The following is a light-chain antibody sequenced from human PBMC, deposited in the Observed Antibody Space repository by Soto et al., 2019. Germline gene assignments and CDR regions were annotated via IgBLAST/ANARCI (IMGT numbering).Light chain of an antibody. CDR2: SAS. J-gene: IGKJ5*01. V-gene: IGKV3-20*01. CDR3: HQYGGSPIT. Sequence: EVVLTQSPCTLSLSPGGRVTLSCRASQSVSGSYLAWYQHKPGQAPRVLIYSASIRATGVPDRFSGSGSGTDFTLTITRLEPEDFAAYFCHQYGGSPITFGQGTRLEIK. CDR1: QSVSGSY.